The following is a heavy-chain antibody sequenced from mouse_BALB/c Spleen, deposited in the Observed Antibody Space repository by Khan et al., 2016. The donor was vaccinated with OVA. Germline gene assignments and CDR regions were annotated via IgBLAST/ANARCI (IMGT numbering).Heavy chain of an antibody. CDR2: IYPGDGDT. Sequence: VQLQQSGAELVRPGSSVKISCKASGYAFSSYWMNWVKQRPGQGLEWIGQIYPGDGDTNYNGKFKGKATLTADKSSSTAYMQLSSLTSEDSAVYFCAWVYYFAYWGQGTLVTVSA. D-gene: IGHD1-1*01. J-gene: IGHJ3*01. V-gene: IGHV1-80*01. CDR1: GYAFSSYW. CDR3: AWVYYFAY.